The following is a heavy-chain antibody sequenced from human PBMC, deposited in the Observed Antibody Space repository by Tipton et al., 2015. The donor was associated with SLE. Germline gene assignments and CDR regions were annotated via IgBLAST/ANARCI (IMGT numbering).Heavy chain of an antibody. Sequence: LSLTCTVSGGSVSSSGYYWAWIRQHPGKGLEWIGHINYGGSTYYKPSLKSRLTISVDTSKNQFSLKLSSVTAADSAVYFCARGGVGGYAYFDYWGQGTLVTVSS. J-gene: IGHJ4*02. CDR3: ARGGVGGYAYFDY. CDR1: GGSVSSSGYY. D-gene: IGHD5-12*01. V-gene: IGHV4-31*03. CDR2: INYGGST.